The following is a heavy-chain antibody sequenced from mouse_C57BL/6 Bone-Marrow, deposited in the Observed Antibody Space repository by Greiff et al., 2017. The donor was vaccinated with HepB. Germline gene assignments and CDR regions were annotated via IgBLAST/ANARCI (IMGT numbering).Heavy chain of an antibody. D-gene: IGHD2-14*01. V-gene: IGHV1-81*01. CDR1: GYTFTSYG. CDR2: IYPRSGNT. J-gene: IGHJ4*01. Sequence: QVQLQQSGAELARPGASVKLSCKASGYTFTSYGISWVKQRTGQGLEWIGEIYPRSGNTYYNEKFKGKATLTVDKSSSPAYMEIRSLTSEDSAVYFDAGRVPRGAMDYWGQGTSVTVSS. CDR3: AGRVPRGAMDY.